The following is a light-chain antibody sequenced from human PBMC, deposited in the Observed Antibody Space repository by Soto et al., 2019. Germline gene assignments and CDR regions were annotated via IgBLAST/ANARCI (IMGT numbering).Light chain of an antibody. CDR1: QSISNS. J-gene: IGKJ1*01. V-gene: IGKV1-5*01. Sequence: DIQMTQFPSTLSASVGDRVTITCRASQSISNSLAWYQQKPGRAPKLLIYDASSLESGVPSRFSGSGSGTEFTLSVSSLQPDDFAAYYCQQYNSYVWTFGQGTKVDIK. CDR3: QQYNSYVWT. CDR2: DAS.